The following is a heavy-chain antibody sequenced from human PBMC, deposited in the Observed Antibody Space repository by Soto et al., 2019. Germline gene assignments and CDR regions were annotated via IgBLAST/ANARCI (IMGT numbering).Heavy chain of an antibody. CDR1: GFTFSSYA. D-gene: IGHD2-15*01. J-gene: IGHJ4*02. V-gene: IGHV3-23*01. Sequence: GGSLRLSCAASGFTFSSYAMSWVRQAPGKGLEWVSAISGSGGSTYYADSVKGRFTISRDNSKNTLYLQMNSLRAEDTAVYYCAKDNLSGDCSDGSCYRGYYYFDYWGQGTLVTVSS. CDR2: ISGSGGST. CDR3: AKDNLSGDCSDGSCYRGYYYFDY.